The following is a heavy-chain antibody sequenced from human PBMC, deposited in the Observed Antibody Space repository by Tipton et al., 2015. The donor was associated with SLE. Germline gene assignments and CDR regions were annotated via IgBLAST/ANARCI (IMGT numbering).Heavy chain of an antibody. CDR3: ARQGAGYFDY. Sequence: TLSLTCTVSGGSISSHYWSWIRQPPGKGLEWIGYIYYSGSTNYNPSLKSRVTISVDTSKNQFSLKLSSVTAADTAVYYCARQGAGYFDYWGQGTLVTVSS. J-gene: IGHJ4*02. D-gene: IGHD3-16*01. CDR1: GGSISSHY. CDR2: IYYSGST. V-gene: IGHV4-59*11.